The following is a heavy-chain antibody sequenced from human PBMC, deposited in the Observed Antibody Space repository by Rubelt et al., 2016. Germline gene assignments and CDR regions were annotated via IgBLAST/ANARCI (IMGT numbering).Heavy chain of an antibody. J-gene: IGHJ5*02. Sequence: QLQLRESGPGVLKPSETLSLTCTVSGGSISSRGSYWGWIRQSPGKGLEWIGAIYDSVRPYYNPSLESRVSMSIDTSSDQFFLRLKSATAADTATYCCAVSGASCYAGMCWDEPWGQGTRVTVCS. D-gene: IGHD2-2*01. CDR3: AVSGASCYAGMCWDEP. V-gene: IGHV4-39*01. CDR2: IYDSVRP. CDR1: GGSISSRGSY.